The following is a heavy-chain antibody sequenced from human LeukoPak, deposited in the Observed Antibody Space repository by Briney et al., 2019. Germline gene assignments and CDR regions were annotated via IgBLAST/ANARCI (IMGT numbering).Heavy chain of an antibody. CDR2: ISAYNGST. D-gene: IGHD6-19*01. CDR1: GYTFTSYG. V-gene: IGHV1-18*01. CDR3: ARDWGIAVAGTGHIDY. Sequence: ASVKVSCKASGYTFTSYGISWVRQAPGQGLEWMGWISAYNGSTSYAQKFQGRVTMTRDTSTSTVYMELSSLRSEDTAVYYCARDWGIAVAGTGHIDYWGQGTLVTVSS. J-gene: IGHJ4*02.